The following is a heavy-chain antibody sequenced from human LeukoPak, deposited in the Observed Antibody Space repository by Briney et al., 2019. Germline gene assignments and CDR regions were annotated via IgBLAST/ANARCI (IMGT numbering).Heavy chain of an antibody. CDR1: GGSINSGSYY. Sequence: SQTLSLTCTVSGGSINSGSYYWSWIRQPAGKGLEWIGRIYTSGSTNYNPSLKSRVTILVDTSKKHFSLRLSSVTAADTAVYYCAKTHIVVVTAMDVWGKGTTVTVSS. V-gene: IGHV4-61*02. D-gene: IGHD2-21*02. CDR2: IYTSGST. J-gene: IGHJ6*04. CDR3: AKTHIVVVTAMDV.